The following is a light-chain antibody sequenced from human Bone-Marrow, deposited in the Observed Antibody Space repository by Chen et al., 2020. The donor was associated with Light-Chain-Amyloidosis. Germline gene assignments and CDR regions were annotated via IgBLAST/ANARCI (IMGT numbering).Light chain of an antibody. CDR2: EVT. J-gene: IGLJ1*01. CDR3: SSYTITNTRV. CDR1: SSDVGDDNH. V-gene: IGLV2-14*01. Sequence: QSALTQPASVSGAPGQSITISCTGTSSDVGDDNHVSWYQQHPDKAPKLMIYEVTNRPSWVPERFSGAKSDNTASLTISGLQTEEEADYFCSSYTITNTRVFGSGTRVTVL.